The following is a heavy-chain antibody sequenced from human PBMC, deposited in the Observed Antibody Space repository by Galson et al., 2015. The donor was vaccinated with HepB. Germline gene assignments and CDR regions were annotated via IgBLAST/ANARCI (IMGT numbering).Heavy chain of an antibody. V-gene: IGHV3-15*01. CDR3: TTAALYYYDSSGFDY. Sequence: SLRLSCAASGFTFSHAWMSWVRQAPGKGLEWVGRIKSKTDGGTTDYAAPVKGRFTISRDDSKNTLYLQMNSLKTEDTAVYYCTTAALYYYDSSGFDYWGQGTLVTVSS. D-gene: IGHD3-22*01. J-gene: IGHJ4*02. CDR2: IKSKTDGGTT. CDR1: GFTFSHAW.